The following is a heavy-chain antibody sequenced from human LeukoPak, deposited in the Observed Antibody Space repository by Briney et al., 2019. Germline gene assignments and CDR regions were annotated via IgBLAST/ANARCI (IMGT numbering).Heavy chain of an antibody. CDR1: GFTVSSNY. Sequence: GGSLRLSCAASGFTVSSNYMSWVRQAPGKGLEWVSSISSSSSYIYYADSVKGRFTISRDNAKNSLYLQMNSLRAEDTAVYYCARDRFLEWLLYFDYYGMDVWGQGTTVTVSS. CDR3: ARDRFLEWLLYFDYYGMDV. D-gene: IGHD3-3*01. V-gene: IGHV3-21*01. CDR2: ISSSSSYI. J-gene: IGHJ6*02.